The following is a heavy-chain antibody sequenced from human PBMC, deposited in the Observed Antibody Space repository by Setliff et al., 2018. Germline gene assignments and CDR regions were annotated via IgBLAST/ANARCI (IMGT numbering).Heavy chain of an antibody. CDR1: GGSMIGGHYY. V-gene: IGHV4-31*03. D-gene: IGHD2-15*01. CDR3: ARGHCSSGECPNYFDP. J-gene: IGHJ5*02. Sequence: PSETLSLTCTVSGGSMIGGHYYWSWIRQLPGKGLEWIAYIYYSGNTYYNPSLKSRVTISVDTSKNQFSLKINSVTAADTAVYYCARGHCSSGECPNYFDPGGQGTQVTVSS. CDR2: IYYSGNT.